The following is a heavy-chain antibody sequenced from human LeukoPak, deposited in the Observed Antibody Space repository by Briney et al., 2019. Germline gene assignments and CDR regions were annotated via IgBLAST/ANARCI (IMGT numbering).Heavy chain of an antibody. CDR1: GGSISSYY. V-gene: IGHV4-4*07. Sequence: SETLSLTCTVSGGSISSYYWSWIRQPAGKGLEWIGRIYTSGSTNYNPSLKSRVTISVDTSKNQFSLKLSSVTAADTAVYYCAICAGLRYLGFDAFGIWGQGTMVTFS. CDR2: IYTSGST. D-gene: IGHD3-9*01. J-gene: IGHJ3*02. CDR3: AICAGLRYLGFDAFGI.